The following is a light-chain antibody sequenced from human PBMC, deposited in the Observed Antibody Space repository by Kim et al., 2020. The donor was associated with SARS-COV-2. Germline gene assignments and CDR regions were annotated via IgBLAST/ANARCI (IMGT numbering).Light chain of an antibody. Sequence: SASVGDTVTITCRTSQGIRNDLAWFQQKAGKAPQLLIYGASSLHTGVPSRFSVSGSGTDFTLTISSLQPEDFATYYCLQHYKYPYTFGQGTKLEI. CDR2: GAS. CDR3: LQHYKYPYT. CDR1: QGIRND. J-gene: IGKJ2*01. V-gene: IGKV1-6*01.